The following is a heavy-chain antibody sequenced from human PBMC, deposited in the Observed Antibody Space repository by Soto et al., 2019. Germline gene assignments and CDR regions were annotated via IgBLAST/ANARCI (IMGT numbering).Heavy chain of an antibody. CDR2: MKSITDAGTT. CDR3: LTERGAGSYNGYAREDH. V-gene: IGHV3-15*01. Sequence: EVQLVQSGGGLVKPGESLTLSCAGSGFTFANAWMSWVRQAPGKGLEWVGRMKSITDAGTTDLAAPVKGRFSISRDESKNTWHLRMTNVTVEDTALYYCLTERGAGSYNGYAREDHWGQGTLVTVSS. J-gene: IGHJ4*02. CDR1: GFTFANAW. D-gene: IGHD5-12*01.